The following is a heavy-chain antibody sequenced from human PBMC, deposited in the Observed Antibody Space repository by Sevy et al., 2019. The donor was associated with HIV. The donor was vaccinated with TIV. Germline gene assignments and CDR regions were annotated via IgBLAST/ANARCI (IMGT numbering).Heavy chain of an antibody. V-gene: IGHV3-23*01. Sequence: GGSLRLSCAASGFTFSSYAMSWVRQAPGKGLEWVSAISGSGGSTYYADSVKGRFTISRDNSMNTLYLQMNSLRAEDTAVYYCSGYYGSGSPRGNAFDIWGQGTMVTVSS. CDR3: SGYYGSGSPRGNAFDI. J-gene: IGHJ3*02. CDR2: ISGSGGST. CDR1: GFTFSSYA. D-gene: IGHD3-10*01.